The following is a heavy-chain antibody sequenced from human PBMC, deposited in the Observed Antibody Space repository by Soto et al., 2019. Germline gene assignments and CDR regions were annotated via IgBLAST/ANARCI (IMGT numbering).Heavy chain of an antibody. J-gene: IGHJ2*01. V-gene: IGHV3-74*01. CDR2: INTDGSTI. D-gene: IGHD3-10*01. CDR1: GFTFSSYW. CDR3: GRVGVGRWYFDL. Sequence: EVQLVESGGGLVQPGGSLRLSCAASGFTFSSYWMHWVRQAPGKGLVWVSRINTDGSTISYTDSVRGRFTISRDNAKSTLYLQMNSRSAVGTAVYSSGRVGVGRWYFDLWGRGTLVTVNS.